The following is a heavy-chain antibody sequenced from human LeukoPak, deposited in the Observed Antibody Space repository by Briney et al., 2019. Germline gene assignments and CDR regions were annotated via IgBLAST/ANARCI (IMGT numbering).Heavy chain of an antibody. Sequence: PSQTLSLTCTVSGGSISSGSYYWSWIRQPAGKGLEWIGRIYTSGSTNYNPSLKSRVTISVDTSKNQFSLKLSSVTAADTAVYYCASLLKEGPSDYSKGDYWGQGTLVTVSS. CDR3: ASLLKEGPSDYSKGDY. V-gene: IGHV4-61*02. CDR1: GGSISSGSYY. D-gene: IGHD4-11*01. CDR2: IYTSGST. J-gene: IGHJ4*02.